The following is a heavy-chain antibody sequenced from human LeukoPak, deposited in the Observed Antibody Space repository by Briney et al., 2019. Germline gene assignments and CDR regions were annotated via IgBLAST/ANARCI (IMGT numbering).Heavy chain of an antibody. CDR3: ARRGYSDSSGYDY. J-gene: IGHJ4*02. Sequence: GGSLRLSCATSGFTFKSYAMNWVRQSPGKGLEWVSSISGDSTDIYYADSLMGRSTISRDNAKNSLYLQINSLRAEDTAIYYCARRGYSDSSGYDYWGQGTLVTVSS. CDR2: ISGDSTDI. CDR1: GFTFKSYA. D-gene: IGHD3-22*01. V-gene: IGHV3-21*01.